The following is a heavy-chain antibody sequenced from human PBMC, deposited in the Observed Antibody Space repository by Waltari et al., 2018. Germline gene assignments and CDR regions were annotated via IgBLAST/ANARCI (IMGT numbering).Heavy chain of an antibody. D-gene: IGHD3-10*01. CDR1: GGSISSGGYY. Sequence: QVQLQESGPGLVKPSQTLSLTCTVSGGSISSGGYYWSWIRQHPGKGLELIGYIYYSGSTSYNPSLKSRVTISVDTSKNQFSLKLSSVTAADTAVYYCARGTQSLWFGELLGFFDYWGQGTLVTVSS. CDR3: ARGTQSLWFGELLGFFDY. CDR2: IYYSGST. V-gene: IGHV4-31*03. J-gene: IGHJ4*02.